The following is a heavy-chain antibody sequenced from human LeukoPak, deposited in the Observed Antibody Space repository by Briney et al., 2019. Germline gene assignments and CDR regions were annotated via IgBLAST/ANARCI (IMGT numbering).Heavy chain of an antibody. CDR2: INLSGGST. Sequence: GASVKVSCKASGYTFTTYSMHWVRQAPGQGLERMAIINLSGGSTDYTQKFQGRVTVTRDTSTSTVYMELSSLRSEDTAVYYCVRHNHMDVWGQGTTVTVSS. CDR3: VRHNHMDV. V-gene: IGHV1-46*01. J-gene: IGHJ6*02. CDR1: GYTFTTYS.